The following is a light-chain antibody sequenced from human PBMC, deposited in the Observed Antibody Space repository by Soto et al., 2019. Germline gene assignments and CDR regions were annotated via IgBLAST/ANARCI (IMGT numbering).Light chain of an antibody. Sequence: DIQMTQSPSSLSAFVGDTVTINCRATDSIDRYLNWYQQKPGQPPRVLITAASTLESGVPSRFSGSGSGTDFTLTINNLQPEDFATYYCQRTYNAPFTFGPGTKVDIK. CDR3: QRTYNAPFT. V-gene: IGKV1-39*01. CDR2: AAS. J-gene: IGKJ3*01. CDR1: DSIDRY.